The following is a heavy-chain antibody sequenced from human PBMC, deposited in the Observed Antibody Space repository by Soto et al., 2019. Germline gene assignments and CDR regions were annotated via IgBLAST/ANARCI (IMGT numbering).Heavy chain of an antibody. CDR1: SETFWSSD. V-gene: IGHV4-59*08. CDR3: VRGSRKFDP. CDR2: IYYSGSI. J-gene: IGHJ5*02. Sequence: SETLALGCAVYSETFWSSDFGWIRQPPGKGLEWVGYIYYSGSINYNPSLKSRVTISLDMSKNQFSLKMSSVTAADTAMYYCVRGSRKFDPWGQGTLVTVSS.